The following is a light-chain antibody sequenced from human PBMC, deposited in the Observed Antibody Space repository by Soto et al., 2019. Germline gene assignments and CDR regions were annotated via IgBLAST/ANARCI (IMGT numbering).Light chain of an antibody. Sequence: QSALTQPPSASGSPGQSVTISCTGTSSDVGGYNYVSWYQQHPGKAPKLMIYEVIKRPSGVPDRFSGSKSGNTASLTVSGLQAEHEADYYCSSYAGSNNLVFGGGTKLTVL. J-gene: IGLJ3*02. V-gene: IGLV2-8*01. CDR3: SSYAGSNNLV. CDR2: EVI. CDR1: SSDVGGYNY.